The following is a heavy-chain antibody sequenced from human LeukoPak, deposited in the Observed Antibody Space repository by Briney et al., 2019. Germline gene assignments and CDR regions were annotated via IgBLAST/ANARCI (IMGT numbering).Heavy chain of an antibody. D-gene: IGHD5-12*01. CDR2: IIPIFGIA. Sequence: SVQVACQASGRTFRSYAISWVRQAPGQGLEWMGRIIPIFGIANYAQKFQGRVTITAYKSTSTAYMELSSLRSEDTAVYYCARGYSGYDYGYFDYWGQGTLVTVSS. V-gene: IGHV1-69*04. CDR3: ARGYSGYDYGYFDY. CDR1: GRTFRSYA. J-gene: IGHJ4*02.